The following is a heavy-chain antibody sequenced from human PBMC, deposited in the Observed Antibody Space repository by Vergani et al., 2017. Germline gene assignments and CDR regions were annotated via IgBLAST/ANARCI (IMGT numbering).Heavy chain of an antibody. J-gene: IGHJ3*02. CDR1: GFTFDDYA. V-gene: IGHV3-9*01. Sequence: EVQLVESGGGLVQPGRSLRLSCAASGFTFDDYAMHWVRQAPGKGLEWVPGISWTSGSIGYADSVKGRFTISRDNAKNSLYLQMNSLRAEDTALYYCAKEGVEKDAFDIWGQGTMVTVSS. D-gene: IGHD3-3*01. CDR2: ISWTSGSI. CDR3: AKEGVEKDAFDI.